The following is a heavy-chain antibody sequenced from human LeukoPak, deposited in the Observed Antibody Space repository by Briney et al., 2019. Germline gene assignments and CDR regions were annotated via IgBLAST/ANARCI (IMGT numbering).Heavy chain of an antibody. V-gene: IGHV1-69*13. Sequence: SVKVSCKASGGTFSSYATSWVRQAPGQGLEWMGGIIPIFGTANYAQKFQGRVTITADESTSTAYMELSSLRSEDTAVYYCARGGVVAASPYYFDYWGQGTLVTVSS. CDR2: IIPIFGTA. CDR3: ARGGVVAASPYYFDY. D-gene: IGHD2-15*01. CDR1: GGTFSSYA. J-gene: IGHJ4*02.